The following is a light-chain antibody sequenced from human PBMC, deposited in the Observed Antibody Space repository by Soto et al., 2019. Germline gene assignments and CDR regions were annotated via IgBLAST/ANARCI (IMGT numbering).Light chain of an antibody. V-gene: IGKV3-20*01. J-gene: IGKJ1*01. CDR2: STS. CDR1: QSVASSY. CDR3: HHRGSLPET. Sequence: VLTQSPGTLSLSPGERVTLSCRASQSVASSYLAWYQQKPGRAPRLLFYSTSSRATGIPDRFSGSGSGTAFTLTIRRLEPKDVEVYYCHHRGSLPETFGQGTNVE.